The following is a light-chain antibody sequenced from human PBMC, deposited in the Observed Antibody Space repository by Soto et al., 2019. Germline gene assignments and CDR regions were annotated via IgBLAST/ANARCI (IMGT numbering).Light chain of an antibody. J-gene: IGKJ5*01. CDR3: QQYIKWPIT. Sequence: IVLTQSQGTLSLSPGERATLSCRASQSVSSSYLAWYQQKPGQAPRLLISDASTRATGIPARFSGSGSGTEFTLTVSSLQSEDFAVYYCQQYIKWPITFGQGTRLEIK. CDR2: DAS. V-gene: IGKV3-15*01. CDR1: QSVSSSY.